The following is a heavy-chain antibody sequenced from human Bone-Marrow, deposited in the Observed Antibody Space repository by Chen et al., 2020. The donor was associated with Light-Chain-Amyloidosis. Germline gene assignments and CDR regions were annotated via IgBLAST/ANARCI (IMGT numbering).Heavy chain of an antibody. CDR3: SSRRDSYNFDY. D-gene: IGHD1-26*01. Sequence: EVQLEQSGPEVKKTGESRKISCKGSGYTFPNYWIGWVRQMPGKGLEWMGVIYPDDSDATYSPSFEGKVTISADKSITTAYLQWRSLKSSDTAMYYCSSRRDSYNFDYWGQGTLFPVSS. V-gene: IGHV5-51*01. CDR1: GYTFPNYW. J-gene: IGHJ4*02. CDR2: IYPDDSDA.